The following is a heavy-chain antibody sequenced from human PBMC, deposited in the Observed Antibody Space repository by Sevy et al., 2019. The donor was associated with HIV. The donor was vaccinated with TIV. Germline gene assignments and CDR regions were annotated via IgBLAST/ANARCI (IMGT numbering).Heavy chain of an antibody. Sequence: SETLSLTCAVSGYSISSGYYWGWIRQPPGKGLEWIGSIYHSGSTYYNPSLKSRVTISVVTSKNQFSLKLSSVTAADTSVYYCARDPIAAAGPVWGQGTLVTVSS. D-gene: IGHD6-13*01. CDR3: ARDPIAAAGPV. V-gene: IGHV4-38-2*02. CDR1: GYSISSGYY. J-gene: IGHJ4*02. CDR2: IYHSGST.